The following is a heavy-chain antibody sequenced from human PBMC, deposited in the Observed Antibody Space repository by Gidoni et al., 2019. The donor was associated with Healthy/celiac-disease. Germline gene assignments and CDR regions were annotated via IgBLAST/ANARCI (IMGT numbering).Heavy chain of an antibody. V-gene: IGHV3-33*01. Sequence: QVQLVESGGGVVQPGRSLRLSCAASGFTCSSYGMHWVRQAPGKGLEWVGVIWYDGSNKYYADSVKGRFTISRDNSKNTLYLQMNSLRAEDTAVYYCARDRLAVAGFDAFDIWGQGTMVTVSS. CDR1: GFTCSSYG. D-gene: IGHD6-19*01. CDR2: IWYDGSNK. J-gene: IGHJ3*02. CDR3: ARDRLAVAGFDAFDI.